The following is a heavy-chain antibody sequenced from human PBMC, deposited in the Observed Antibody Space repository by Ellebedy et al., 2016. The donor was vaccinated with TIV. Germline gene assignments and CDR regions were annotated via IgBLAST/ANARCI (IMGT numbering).Heavy chain of an antibody. V-gene: IGHV3-74*01. D-gene: IGHD3-22*01. CDR3: AREAISYATSGYYFDS. J-gene: IGHJ4*02. CDR1: GFTFSSYW. CDR2: INSDGSST. Sequence: GESLKISCAASGFTFSSYWMHWVRQAPGKGLVWVSRINSDGSSTSYADSVKGRFTISRDNAKNSLYLQMNSLRAEDTAVYYCAREAISYATSGYYFDSWGQGTLVAVSS.